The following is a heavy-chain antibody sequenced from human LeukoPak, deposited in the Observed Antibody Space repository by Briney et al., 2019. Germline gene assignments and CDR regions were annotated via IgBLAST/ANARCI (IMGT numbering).Heavy chain of an antibody. CDR1: GFTSSSYA. V-gene: IGHV3-23*01. CDR2: ISGSGGST. CDR3: AEAEEPYVSPHGPFFDY. J-gene: IGHJ4*02. Sequence: PGRSLRPSCAASGFTSSSYAMSWVRQAPGKGLEWVSAISGSGGSTYYADSVKGRFTISRDNSKNTLYLQMNSLGAEDTAVYYCAEAEEPYVSPHGPFFDYWGEGTLVTVSS. D-gene: IGHD1-26*01.